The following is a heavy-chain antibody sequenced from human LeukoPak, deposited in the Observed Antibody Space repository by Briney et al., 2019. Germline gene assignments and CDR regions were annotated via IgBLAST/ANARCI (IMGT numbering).Heavy chain of an antibody. V-gene: IGHV3-20*04. CDR2: INWNGGST. J-gene: IGHJ3*02. CDR3: ASGYYYRDAFDI. Sequence: GGSLRLSCAASGFTFDDYGMSWVRQAPGRGLEWVYGINWNGGSTGYADSVKGRFTISRDNAKNSLYLQMNSLRAEDTALYYCASGYYYRDAFDIWGQGTMVTVSS. D-gene: IGHD3-22*01. CDR1: GFTFDDYG.